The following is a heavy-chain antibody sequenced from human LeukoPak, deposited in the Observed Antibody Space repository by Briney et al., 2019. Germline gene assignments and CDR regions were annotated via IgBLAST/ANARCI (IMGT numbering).Heavy chain of an antibody. CDR2: ISTSSNTI. D-gene: IGHD3-9*01. J-gene: IGHJ3*02. CDR1: GFNFSDYY. Sequence: GGSLRLSCEASGFNFSDYYMSWIRQAPGKGLEWLSYISTSSNTIYYAESVKGRFTISRDNAKNSLYLQMNSLRAEDTAIYYCEGYDILTGPEAFDIWGQGTVVTVSS. V-gene: IGHV3-11*01. CDR3: EGYDILTGPEAFDI.